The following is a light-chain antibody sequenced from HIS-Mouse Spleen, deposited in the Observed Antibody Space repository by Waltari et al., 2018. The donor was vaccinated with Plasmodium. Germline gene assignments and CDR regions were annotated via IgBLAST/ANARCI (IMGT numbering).Light chain of an antibody. Sequence: DIQMTQSPSTLSASVGDPATITCRASQSISSWLAWYQQKPGKAPKLLIYKSSSLESGVPSRFSGSGSGTEFTLTISSLQPDDFATYYCQQYNSYSYTFGQGTKLEIK. CDR2: KSS. J-gene: IGKJ2*01. CDR1: QSISSW. CDR3: QQYNSYSYT. V-gene: IGKV1-5*03.